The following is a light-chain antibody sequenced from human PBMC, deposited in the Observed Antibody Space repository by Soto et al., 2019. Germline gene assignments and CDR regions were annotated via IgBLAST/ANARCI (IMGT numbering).Light chain of an antibody. CDR1: QSISSW. J-gene: IGKJ1*01. CDR3: QQYSYLLT. V-gene: IGKV1-5*01. Sequence: DIEMTQSPSTLSVSVGDRVTLTCRASQSISSWLTWYQQKPGHAPNLLIYHASIIVSGVPARFSGSGSGTEFTLSISSLEPDDFATYYWQQYSYLLTFGEGTRVEVK. CDR2: HAS.